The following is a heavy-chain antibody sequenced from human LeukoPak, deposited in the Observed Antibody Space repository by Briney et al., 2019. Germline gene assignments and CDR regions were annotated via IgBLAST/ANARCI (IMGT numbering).Heavy chain of an antibody. V-gene: IGHV1-69*04. CDR3: ARDRSRSGLWNGNRRYFDL. J-gene: IGHJ2*01. D-gene: IGHD1-1*01. Sequence: SVKVSCKASGGTFSSYAISWVRQAPGQGLEWMGRIIPILGIANYAQKFQGRVTITADKSTSTAYMELSSLRSEDTAVYYCARDRSRSGLWNGNRRYFDLWGRGTLVTVSS. CDR2: IIPILGIA. CDR1: GGTFSSYA.